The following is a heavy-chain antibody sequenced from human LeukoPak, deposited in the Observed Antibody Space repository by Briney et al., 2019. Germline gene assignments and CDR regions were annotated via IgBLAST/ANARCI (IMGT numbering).Heavy chain of an antibody. V-gene: IGHV1-69*04. CDR1: GGTFSSYA. D-gene: IGHD3-10*01. CDR3: ARSSMVRRIHFDY. Sequence: GASVKVSCKASGGTFSSYAISWVRQAPGQGLEWMGNIIASLEMTNYAQKFQGRVTITADTSTSTVYMELSSLRSEDTAVYYCARSSMVRRIHFDYWGQGTLVTVSS. CDR2: IIASLEMT. J-gene: IGHJ4*02.